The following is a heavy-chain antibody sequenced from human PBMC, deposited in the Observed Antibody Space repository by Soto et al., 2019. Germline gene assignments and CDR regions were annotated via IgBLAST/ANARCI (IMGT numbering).Heavy chain of an antibody. J-gene: IGHJ6*02. V-gene: IGHV1-2*02. D-gene: IGHD1-7*01. CDR3: AGPENWNYHYYYYGMDV. CDR2: INPNSGGT. Sequence: ASVKVSCKASGYTFTGYYMHWVRQAPGQGLEWMGWINPNSGGTNYAQKFQGRVTMTRDTSISTAYMELSRLRSDDTAVYYCAGPENWNYHYYYYGMDVWGQGTTVTVS. CDR1: GYTFTGYY.